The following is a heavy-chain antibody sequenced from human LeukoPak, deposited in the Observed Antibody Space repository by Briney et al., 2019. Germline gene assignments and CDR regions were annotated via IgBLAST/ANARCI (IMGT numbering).Heavy chain of an antibody. D-gene: IGHD4-17*01. CDR1: GFTFSDYA. Sequence: GGSLRLSCTASGFTFSDYAMSWVRQAPGEGLEWVSSISDNGGGTYYADSVQGRFTISRDNSKNTLFLQMNSLRAEDTAIYHCAKDPNGDYVGAFDMWGQGTMVTVSS. CDR2: ISDNGGGT. CDR3: AKDPNGDYVGAFDM. V-gene: IGHV3-23*01. J-gene: IGHJ3*02.